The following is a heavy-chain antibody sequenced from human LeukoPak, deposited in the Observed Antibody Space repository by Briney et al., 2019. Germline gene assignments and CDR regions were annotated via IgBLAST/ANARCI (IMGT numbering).Heavy chain of an antibody. V-gene: IGHV3-30*02. J-gene: IGHJ4*02. CDR1: GFTFSSYG. D-gene: IGHD1-26*01. CDR2: IRYDGSNK. Sequence: PGGSLRLSCAASGFTFSSYGMHWVRQAPGKGLEWVAFIRYDGSNKYYADSVKGRFTISRDNSKNTLYLQMNSLRAEDTAVYYCAKDDEWELLGFSYFDYWGQGTLVTVSS. CDR3: AKDDEWELLGFSYFDY.